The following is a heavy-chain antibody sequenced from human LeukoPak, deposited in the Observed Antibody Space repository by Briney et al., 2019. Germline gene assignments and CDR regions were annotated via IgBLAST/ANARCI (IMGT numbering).Heavy chain of an antibody. CDR3: ARGSRTAGFGR. V-gene: IGHV4-34*01. Sequence: GSLRLSCAASGFTFSDYYMNWIRQPPGKGLEWIGEINHSGSTNYNPSLKSRVTISVDTSKNQFSLKLSSVTAADTAVYYCARGSRTAGFGRWGQGTLVTVSS. CDR1: GFTFSDYY. CDR2: INHSGST. J-gene: IGHJ4*02. D-gene: IGHD1-1*01.